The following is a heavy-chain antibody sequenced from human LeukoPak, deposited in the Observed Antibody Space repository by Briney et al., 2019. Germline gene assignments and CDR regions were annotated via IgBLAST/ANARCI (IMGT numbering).Heavy chain of an antibody. CDR2: IYYSGST. D-gene: IGHD1-26*01. J-gene: IGHJ4*02. Sequence: SETLSLTCTVSGGSISSGGYSWSWIRQPPGKGLEWIGYIYYSGSTNYNPSLKSRVTISVDTSKNQFSLKLSSVTAADTAVYYCARDLEGATLDYWGQGTLVTVSS. CDR3: ARDLEGATLDY. V-gene: IGHV4-61*08. CDR1: GGSISSGGYS.